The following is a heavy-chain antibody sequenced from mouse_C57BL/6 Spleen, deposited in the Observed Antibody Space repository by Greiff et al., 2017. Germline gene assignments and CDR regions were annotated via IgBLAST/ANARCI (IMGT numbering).Heavy chain of an antibody. D-gene: IGHD1-1*01. V-gene: IGHV5-4*01. CDR3: AREGTTGYYYAMDY. CDR2: ISDGGSYT. J-gene: IGHJ4*01. CDR1: GFTFSSYA. Sequence: EVQRVESGGGLVKPGGSLKLSCAASGFTFSSYAMSWVRQTPEKRLEWVATISDGGSYTYYPDNVKGRFTISRDNAKNNLYLQMSHLKSEDTAMYYCAREGTTGYYYAMDYWGQGTSVTVSS.